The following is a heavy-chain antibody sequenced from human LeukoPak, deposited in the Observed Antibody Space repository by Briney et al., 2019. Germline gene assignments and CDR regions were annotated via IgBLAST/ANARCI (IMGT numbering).Heavy chain of an antibody. CDR2: ISYDGTNK. Sequence: GGSLRLSCAASGFTFITYAMHWVRQAPGKGLEWVALISYDGTNKYYADSVKGRFTISRDDSKDMLYLQMNSVRAEDTAVYYCAKASVGTTGGTFDSRGQGTLVTVSS. CDR3: AKASVGTTGGTFDS. D-gene: IGHD1-7*01. V-gene: IGHV3-30*18. J-gene: IGHJ4*02. CDR1: GFTFITYA.